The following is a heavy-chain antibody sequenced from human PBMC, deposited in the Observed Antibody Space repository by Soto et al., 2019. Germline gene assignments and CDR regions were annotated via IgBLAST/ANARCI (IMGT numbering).Heavy chain of an antibody. D-gene: IGHD1-1*01. CDR1: GFTFSSYS. CDR3: ARSIRGGWDDGPNDY. CDR2: ISSSSSYI. Sequence: EVQLVESGGGLVKPGGSLRLSCAASGFTFSSYSMNWVRQAPGKGLEWVSSISSSSSYIYYADSVKGRFTISRDNAKNSLYLQMNSLRAEDTAVYYCARSIRGGWDDGPNDYWGQGTLVTVSS. J-gene: IGHJ4*02. V-gene: IGHV3-21*01.